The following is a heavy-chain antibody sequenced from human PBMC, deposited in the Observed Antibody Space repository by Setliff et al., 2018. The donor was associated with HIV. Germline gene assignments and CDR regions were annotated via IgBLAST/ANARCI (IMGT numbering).Heavy chain of an antibody. CDR3: VRFYLHYYLDV. CDR1: GYPITFHY. Sequence: SETLSLPFAVPGYPITFHYWGWVLQTPEQGLELLAGISHSGTTYYNTPLQSRVTISLHTSMNQFSLTLRSVTAADTAVYYCVRFYLHYYLDVWGKGTTVTVSS. CDR2: ISHSGTT. V-gene: IGHV4-38-2*01. D-gene: IGHD3-10*01. J-gene: IGHJ6*03.